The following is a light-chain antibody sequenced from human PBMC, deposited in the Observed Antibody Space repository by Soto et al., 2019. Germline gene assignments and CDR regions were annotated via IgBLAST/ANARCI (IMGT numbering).Light chain of an antibody. V-gene: IGKV1-5*03. CDR1: QTISSW. J-gene: IGKJ1*01. Sequence: DIQMTQSPSTLSGSVGDRVTITCRASQTISSWLAWYQQKPGKAPKLLIYKASTLKSGVPSRFSGSGSGTEFTLTISSLQPEDFATYYCQQLNSYPWTFGQVTKVDI. CDR2: KAS. CDR3: QQLNSYPWT.